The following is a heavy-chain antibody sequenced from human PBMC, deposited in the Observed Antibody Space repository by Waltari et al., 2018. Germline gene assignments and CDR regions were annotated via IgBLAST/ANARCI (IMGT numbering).Heavy chain of an antibody. CDR3: ANDYIWGSYLNRFDY. CDR1: GFDFGDSR. V-gene: IGHV3-7*01. Sequence: EVQLVESGGDLVQPGGSLRLSCTSSGFDFGDSRMGWVRQAQGKGLEWVANVRRDGGDDNYAGSVKGRFTVSRDNARSSVYLEMHSLRADDSAVYYCANDYIWGSYLNRFDYWGQGTLVTVSS. J-gene: IGHJ4*02. CDR2: VRRDGGDD. D-gene: IGHD3-16*02.